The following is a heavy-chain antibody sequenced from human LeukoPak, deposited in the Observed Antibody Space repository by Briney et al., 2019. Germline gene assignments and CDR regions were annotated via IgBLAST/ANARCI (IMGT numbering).Heavy chain of an antibody. J-gene: IGHJ5*02. CDR3: ARTNDYGDYVDSLFDP. D-gene: IGHD4-17*01. V-gene: IGHV4-59*01. Sequence: PAETLSLTCTVSGGSISSYYWSWIRQPPGKGLEWIGYIYYSGSTNYNPSLKSRVTISVDTSKNQFSLKLSSVTAADTAVYYCARTNDYGDYVDSLFDPWGQGTLVTVSS. CDR2: IYYSGST. CDR1: GGSISSYY.